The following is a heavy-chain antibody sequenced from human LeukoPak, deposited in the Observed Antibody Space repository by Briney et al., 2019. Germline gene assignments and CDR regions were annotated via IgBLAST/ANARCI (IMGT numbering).Heavy chain of an antibody. J-gene: IGHJ4*02. CDR1: GGTFSSYA. D-gene: IGHD5-18*01. CDR2: IIPILGIV. CDR3: ARGSVDTAMVTYY. V-gene: IGHV1-69*04. Sequence: ASVKVSCKASGGTFSSYAISWVRQAPGQGLEWMGRIIPILGIVNYAQKFQGRVTITADKSTSTAYMELSSLRSEDTAVYYCARGSVDTAMVTYYWGQGTLVTVSS.